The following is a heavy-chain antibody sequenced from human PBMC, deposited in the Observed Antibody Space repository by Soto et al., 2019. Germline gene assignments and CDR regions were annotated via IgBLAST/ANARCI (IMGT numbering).Heavy chain of an antibody. CDR2: ISYDGSNK. Sequence: VAVISYDGSNKYYADSVKGRFTISRDNSKSTLYLQMNSLRAEDTAVYYCATIPSQYYYDSSGAFDYWGQGALVTVSS. J-gene: IGHJ4*02. CDR3: ATIPSQYYYDSSGAFDY. V-gene: IGHV3-30*03. D-gene: IGHD3-22*01.